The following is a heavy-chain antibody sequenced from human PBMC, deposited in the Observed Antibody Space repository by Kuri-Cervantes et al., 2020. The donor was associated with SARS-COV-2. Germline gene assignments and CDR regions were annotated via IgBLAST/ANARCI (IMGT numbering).Heavy chain of an antibody. V-gene: IGHV4-4*07. CDR1: GGSISSYY. CDR2: IYTSGST. J-gene: IGHJ4*02. CDR3: ARVGATNPVVDY. D-gene: IGHD1-26*01. Sequence: GSLRLSCTVSGGSISSYYWSWIRQPAGKGLEWIGRIYTSGSTNYNPSLKSRVTMSVDTSKNQFSLKLSSVTAADTAVYYCARVGATNPVVDYWGQGTLVTVSS.